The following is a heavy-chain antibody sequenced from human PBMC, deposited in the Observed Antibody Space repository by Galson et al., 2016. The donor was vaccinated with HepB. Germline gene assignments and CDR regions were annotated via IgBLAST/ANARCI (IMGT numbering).Heavy chain of an antibody. V-gene: IGHV3-30*04. D-gene: IGHD3-3*01. CDR2: MSYDENHK. Sequence: SLRLSCAASGFTFSDYSMHWVRQAPGKGLEWLGVMSYDENHKYYADYVKDRITISRDNFKNTLYLHMSGLRAEDTAVYYCARDRGLLFLEWFMAWWGQGTLVTVSS. J-gene: IGHJ4*02. CDR1: GFTFSDYS. CDR3: ARDRGLLFLEWFMAW.